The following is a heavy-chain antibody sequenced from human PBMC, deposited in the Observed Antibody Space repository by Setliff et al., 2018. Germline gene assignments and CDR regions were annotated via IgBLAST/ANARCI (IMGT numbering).Heavy chain of an antibody. D-gene: IGHD3-3*01. CDR3: ARLYYNFWSGYFWEQAQFDP. CDR1: GGSISSSSYY. Sequence: SETLSLTCTVSGGSISSSSYYWGWIRQPPGKGLEWIGSIYYSGSTYYNPSLKSRVTISVDTSKNQFSLKLSSVTAADTAVYYCARLYYNFWSGYFWEQAQFDPWGQGTLVTVSS. J-gene: IGHJ5*02. V-gene: IGHV4-39*07. CDR2: IYYSGST.